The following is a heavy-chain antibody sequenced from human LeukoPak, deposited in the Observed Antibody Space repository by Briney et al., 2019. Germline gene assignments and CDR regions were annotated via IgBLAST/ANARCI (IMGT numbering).Heavy chain of an antibody. CDR2: IYTSGST. D-gene: IGHD6-6*01. CDR1: GGSISSYSYY. V-gene: IGHV4-61*02. Sequence: SETLSLTCTVSGGSISSYSYYWGWIPQPAGQDLVWIGRIYTSGSTNHNPSLKSRVTISVDASKIQFSLQLSSVTAADTAVYYCARAVPDWFDPWGQGTLVTVSS. CDR3: ARAVPDWFDP. J-gene: IGHJ5*02.